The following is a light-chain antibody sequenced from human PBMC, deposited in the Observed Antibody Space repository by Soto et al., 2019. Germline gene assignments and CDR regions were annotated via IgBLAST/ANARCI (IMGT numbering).Light chain of an antibody. CDR3: MQAIYWPFT. J-gene: IGKJ3*01. Sequence: DVVLTQSPLFLPVTLGQPASISCGSSQSLVYSDGDTFLSWFQQRPGQSPRRLIYKVSNRDTGVPVRFSGSGSGTDFTLKISRVEAEDVGVYFCMQAIYWPFTFGPGTKVDIK. CDR1: QSLVYSDGDTF. CDR2: KVS. V-gene: IGKV2-30*01.